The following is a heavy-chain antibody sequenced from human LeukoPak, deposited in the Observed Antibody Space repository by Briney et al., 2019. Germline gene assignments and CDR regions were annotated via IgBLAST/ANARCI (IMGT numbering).Heavy chain of an antibody. J-gene: IGHJ4*02. D-gene: IGHD3-16*01. CDR1: GFTFSSYS. CDR2: ISSSSSYI. V-gene: IGHV3-21*01. Sequence: SGGSLRLSCAASGFTFSSYSMHWVRQAPGKGLEWVSSISSSSSYIYYADSVKGRFTISRDNAKNSLYLQMNSLRAEDTAVYYCARDRDMITFGGASDYWGQGTLVTVSS. CDR3: ARDRDMITFGGASDY.